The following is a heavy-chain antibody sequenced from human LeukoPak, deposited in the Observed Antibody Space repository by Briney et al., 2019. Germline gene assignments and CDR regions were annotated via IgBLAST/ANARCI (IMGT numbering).Heavy chain of an antibody. Sequence: PGGSLRLSCAASGFTFTNAWMNWVRQAPGKGLEWVGRIKSKTDGGTIDYAAPVKGRFTISRDDSKNTLYLQMNSLKTEDTAVYYCTTEEMAGTFGGYYYYGMDVWGQGTTVTVSS. CDR2: IKSKTDGGTI. CDR3: TTEEMAGTFGGYYYYGMDV. V-gene: IGHV3-15*07. CDR1: GFTFTNAW. D-gene: IGHD6-19*01. J-gene: IGHJ6*02.